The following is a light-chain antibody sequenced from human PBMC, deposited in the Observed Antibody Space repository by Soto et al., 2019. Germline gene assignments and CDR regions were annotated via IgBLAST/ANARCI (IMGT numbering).Light chain of an antibody. J-gene: IGLJ2*01. CDR1: SSDVGSYNL. CDR3: CSYAGPRVV. CDR2: EGS. V-gene: IGLV2-23*01. Sequence: QSVLTQPASVSGSPGQSITISCTGTSSDVGSYNLVSWYQQHPGKATKLMIYEGSKRPSGVSNRFSGSKSGNTASLTISGLQAEDEADYYCCSYAGPRVVFGGGTKVTVL.